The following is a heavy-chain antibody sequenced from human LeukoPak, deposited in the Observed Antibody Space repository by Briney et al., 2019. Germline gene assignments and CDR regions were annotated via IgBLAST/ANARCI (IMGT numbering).Heavy chain of an antibody. CDR2: INPNSGGT. CDR1: GYTFTGYY. J-gene: IGHJ4*02. V-gene: IGHV1-2*02. CDR3: AREMGLKLWFGELLLQRYFDY. D-gene: IGHD3-10*01. Sequence: ASVKVSCKASGYTFTGYYMHWVRQAPGQGLEWMGWINPNSGGTNYAQKFQGRVTMTRDTSISAAYMELSRLRSDDTAVYYCAREMGLKLWFGELLLQRYFDYWGQGTLVTVSS.